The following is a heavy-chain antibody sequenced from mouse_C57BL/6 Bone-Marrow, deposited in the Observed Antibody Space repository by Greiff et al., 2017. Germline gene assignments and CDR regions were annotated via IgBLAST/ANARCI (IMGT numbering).Heavy chain of an antibody. V-gene: IGHV1-64*01. D-gene: IGHD3-2*02. CDR2: IHPNSGST. CDR1: GYTFTSYW. CDR3: ARSGQLRLLDY. Sequence: VQLQQSGAELVKPGASVTLSCKASGYTFTSYWMHWVKQRPGQGLEWIGMIHPNSGSTNYNEKFKSKATLTVDKSSSTAYMQLSSLTSKDSAVYYCARSGQLRLLDYWGQGTTLTVSS. J-gene: IGHJ2*01.